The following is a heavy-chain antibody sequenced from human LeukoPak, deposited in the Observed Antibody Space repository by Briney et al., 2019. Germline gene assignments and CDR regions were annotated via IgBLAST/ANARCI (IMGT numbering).Heavy chain of an antibody. D-gene: IGHD7-27*01. CDR1: GFTFSNYA. J-gene: IGHJ4*02. V-gene: IGHV3-30-3*01. CDR2: ISYDGSNK. CDR3: ARDNWGWDY. Sequence: PGKSLRLSCAASGFTFSNYAMYWVRQAPGKGLEWVAVISYDGSNKYYADSVKGRFTISRDNYKNTLYLQMNSLRAEDTAVYYCARDNWGWDYWGQGTLVTVSS.